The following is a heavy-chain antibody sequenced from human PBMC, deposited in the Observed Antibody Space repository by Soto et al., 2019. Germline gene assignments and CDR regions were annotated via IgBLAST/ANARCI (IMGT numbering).Heavy chain of an antibody. V-gene: IGHV3-48*01. CDR2: ITSDRKTI. CDR3: ARSVEGHFDY. J-gene: IGHJ4*02. D-gene: IGHD3-3*01. Sequence: EVQLVESGGGLVQPGGSLRLSCAASGFTFSIYSMNWVRQAPGKGLEWVSYITSDRKTIQYADSVKGRFTIFRDSAKNSLYLQMNSLRAEDNAVYYCARSVEGHFDYWGQGTLVTVSS. CDR1: GFTFSIYS.